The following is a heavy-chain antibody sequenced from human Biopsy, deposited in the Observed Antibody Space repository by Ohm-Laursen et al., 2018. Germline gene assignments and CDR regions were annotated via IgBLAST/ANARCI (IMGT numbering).Heavy chain of an antibody. CDR2: INYSEMT. CDR1: GDSVTNYY. D-gene: IGHD4-11*01. V-gene: IGHV4-59*02. Sequence: SETLSLTCTVSGDSVTNYYWIWIRQPPGTGLEWMGNINYSEMTNYNPSLQSRVCISVDTSRNQVFLTLNPVSAADTAVYYYERDSGVLNYGNFNYYHDYGMDVWGQGTTVTVSS. J-gene: IGHJ6*02. CDR3: ERDSGVLNYGNFNYYHDYGMDV.